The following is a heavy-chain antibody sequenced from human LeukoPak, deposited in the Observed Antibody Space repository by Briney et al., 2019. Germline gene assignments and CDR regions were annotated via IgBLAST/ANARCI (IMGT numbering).Heavy chain of an antibody. CDR3: ARDRPAGTAASYYYYGMDV. J-gene: IGHJ6*04. CDR2: ILGKSSYR. D-gene: IGHD2-2*01. Sequence: PEVPLRLSCAASVFIFSDYYMSWLRQAPGEGVEWVSYILGKSSYRNYADSVKGRFTISRDNAKNSLYLQMNSLRAEDTAVYYCARDRPAGTAASYYYYGMDVWGKGTTVTVSS. V-gene: IGHV3-11*06. CDR1: VFIFSDYY.